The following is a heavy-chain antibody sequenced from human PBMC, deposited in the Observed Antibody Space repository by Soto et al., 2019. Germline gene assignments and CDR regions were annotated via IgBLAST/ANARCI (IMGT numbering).Heavy chain of an antibody. D-gene: IGHD3-10*01. CDR1: GGSMSSSTSF. Sequence: PSETLSLTCTVSGGSMSSSTSFRGWIRQPPGTGLEWVGSLDYSGTTYYHTSLRTRATISVDTSKNQFSLKLSSVTAAVTAVYYCARGRGVIIIPYYYGMDVWGQGTTVTVSS. CDR2: LDYSGTT. V-gene: IGHV4-39*01. CDR3: ARGRGVIIIPYYYGMDV. J-gene: IGHJ6*02.